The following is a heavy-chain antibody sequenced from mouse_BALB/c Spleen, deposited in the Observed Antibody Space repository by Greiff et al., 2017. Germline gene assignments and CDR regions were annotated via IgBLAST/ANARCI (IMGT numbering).Heavy chain of an antibody. J-gene: IGHJ4*01. V-gene: IGHV2-4-1*01. CDR3: ARNSPNWDYAMDY. CDR1: GFSLTSYG. Sequence: VKVEESGPGLVQPSQSLSITCTVSGFSLTSYGVHWVRQSPGKGLEWLGVIWSGGSTDYNAAFISRLSISKDNSKSQVFFKMNSLQADDTAIYYCARNSPNWDYAMDYWGQGTSVTVSS. D-gene: IGHD4-1*01. CDR2: IWSGGST.